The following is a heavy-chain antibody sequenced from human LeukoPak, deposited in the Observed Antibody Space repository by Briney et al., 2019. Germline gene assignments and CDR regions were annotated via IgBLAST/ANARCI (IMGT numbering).Heavy chain of an antibody. CDR1: GGTFSSYA. V-gene: IGHV1-69*13. CDR3: ARVMVRGVIDNYFDY. CDR2: IIPIFGTA. D-gene: IGHD3-10*01. Sequence: SVNVSCKASGGTFSSYAISWVRQAPGQGLEWMGGIIPIFGTANYAQKFQGRVTITADESTSTAYMELSSLRSEDTAVYYCARVMVRGVIDNYFDYWGQGTLVTLSS. J-gene: IGHJ4*02.